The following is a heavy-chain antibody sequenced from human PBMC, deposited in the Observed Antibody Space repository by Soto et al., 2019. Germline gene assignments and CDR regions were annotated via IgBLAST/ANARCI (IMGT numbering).Heavy chain of an antibody. J-gene: IGHJ4*02. CDR1: GFTFSSYG. CDR3: AKDRPGYSYYFDY. Sequence: PGGSLRLSCAASGFTFSSYGMHWVRQAPGKGLEWVAVISYDGSNKYYADSVKGRFTISRDNSKNTLYLQMNSLRAEDTAVYYCAKDRPGYSYYFDYWGQGTLVTVSS. CDR2: ISYDGSNK. V-gene: IGHV3-30*18. D-gene: IGHD3-9*01.